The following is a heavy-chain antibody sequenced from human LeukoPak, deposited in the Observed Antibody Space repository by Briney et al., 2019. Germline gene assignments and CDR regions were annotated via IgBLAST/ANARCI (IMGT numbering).Heavy chain of an antibody. CDR2: INDSGST. V-gene: IGHV4-34*01. CDR3: ARSVSHRNFDWLFY. Sequence: SETLSLTCAVYGGSFRGYCWSWLRQPPGKGLEWLGEINDSGSTHYNTSLNSRVTISVDTSKNQVYLKLSSVTAADTAIYYCARSVSHRNFDWLFYWGQGTLVTVSS. J-gene: IGHJ4*02. CDR1: GGSFRGYC. D-gene: IGHD3-9*01.